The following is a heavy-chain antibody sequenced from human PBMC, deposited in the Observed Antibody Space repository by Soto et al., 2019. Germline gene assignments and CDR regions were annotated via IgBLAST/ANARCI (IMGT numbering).Heavy chain of an antibody. CDR1: GYSFTSYW. D-gene: IGHD3-10*01. V-gene: IGHV5-10-1*01. CDR3: ARHSYGSWSYSAY. J-gene: IGHJ4*02. Sequence: EVQLVQSGAEVKKPGESLRISCKGSGYSFTSYWISWVRQMPGKGLEWMGRIDPSDSYTNYSPSFQDHVTISADKSIRAADLQWSRRNGSDTARYYCARHSYGSWSYSAYWGQGTLVTVSS. CDR2: IDPSDSYT.